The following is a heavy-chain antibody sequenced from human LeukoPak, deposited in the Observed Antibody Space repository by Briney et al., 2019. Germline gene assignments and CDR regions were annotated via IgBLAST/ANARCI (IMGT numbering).Heavy chain of an antibody. V-gene: IGHV3-21*01. J-gene: IGHJ4*02. CDR2: ISSSSSYI. D-gene: IGHD3-22*01. CDR1: GFTFSSYS. Sequence: GGTLRLSCAVSGFTFSSYSMNWVRQAPGKGLEWVSSISSSSSYIYYADSVKGRFTIYRDNAKNSLYLQMNSLRAEDTAVYYCARVTRNRNYYDSSGYYDYWGQGTMVTVSS. CDR3: ARVTRNRNYYDSSGYYDY.